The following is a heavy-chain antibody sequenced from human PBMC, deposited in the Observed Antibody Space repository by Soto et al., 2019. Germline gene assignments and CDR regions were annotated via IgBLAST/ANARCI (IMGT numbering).Heavy chain of an antibody. D-gene: IGHD6-6*01. CDR2: INHSGST. V-gene: IGHV4-34*01. J-gene: IGHJ4*02. CDR3: ARGGGPNSSSPGWWETPFLDY. Sequence: SETLSLTCAVYGGSFSGYYWSWIRQPPGKGLEWIGEINHSGSTNYNPSLKSRVTISVDTSKNQFSLKLSSVTAADTAVYYCARGGGPNSSSPGWWETPFLDYWGQGTLVTVSS. CDR1: GGSFSGYY.